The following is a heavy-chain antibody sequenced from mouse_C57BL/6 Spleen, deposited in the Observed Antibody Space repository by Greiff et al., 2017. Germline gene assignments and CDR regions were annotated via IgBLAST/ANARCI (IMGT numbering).Heavy chain of an antibody. J-gene: IGHJ3*01. CDR2: ISYDGSN. CDR1: GYSITSGYY. D-gene: IGHD2-5*01. Sequence: DVQLQESGPGLVKPSQSLSLTCSVTGYSITSGYYWNWIRQFPGNKLEWMGYISYDGSNNYNPSLKNRISITRDTSKYQFFLKSNSVTTEDTATYYCASGEGTYYSNPPWFAYWGQGTLVTVSA. V-gene: IGHV3-6*01. CDR3: ASGEGTYYSNPPWFAY.